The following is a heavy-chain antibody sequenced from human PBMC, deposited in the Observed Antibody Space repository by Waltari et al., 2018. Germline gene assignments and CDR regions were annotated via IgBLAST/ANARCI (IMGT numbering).Heavy chain of an antibody. V-gene: IGHV3-33*05. CDR2: ITTDGRTK. J-gene: IGHJ4*02. Sequence: QVHLVESGGGVVQPGGSLRLSCAATGFTFSDYAMHWVRQAPGKGLEWVSLITTDGRTKYYADSIKGRFNISRDNSKNTVDLEMNSLRVEGGAVYYCARDLLVARGRFYGIGYWGQGTLVTVSS. CDR3: ARDLLVARGRFYGIGY. D-gene: IGHD5-12*01. CDR1: GFTFSDYA.